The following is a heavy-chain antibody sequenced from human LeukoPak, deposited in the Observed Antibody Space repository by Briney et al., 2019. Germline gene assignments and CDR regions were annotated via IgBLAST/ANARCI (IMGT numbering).Heavy chain of an antibody. V-gene: IGHV3-23*01. CDR2: ISVSIVNT. CDR3: AKTDGGPSDY. J-gene: IGHJ4*02. CDR1: GFTFSRYT. D-gene: IGHD4-23*01. Sequence: GGSLRLSXAASGFTFSRYTMNWVRQAPGKGLEWVSAISVSIVNTYYADSVKGRFTISRDNSKNTLYLQMNSLRAEDTAVYYCAKTDGGPSDYWGQGTLVTVSS.